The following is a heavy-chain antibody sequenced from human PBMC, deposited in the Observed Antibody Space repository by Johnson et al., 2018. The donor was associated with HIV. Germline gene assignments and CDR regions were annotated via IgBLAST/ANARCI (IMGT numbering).Heavy chain of an antibody. CDR2: ISFDGKNK. CDR1: GLSFSNLG. V-gene: IGHV3-30*18. D-gene: IGHD2-8*02. Sequence: QVQLVESGGGVVQPGKSLTLSCVSSGLSFSNLGIHWVRQAPGKRPEWVAVISFDGKNKFYADSVKGQFTISRDNAKNSLYLQMNSLRAEDTALYYCAKATGGYWGDDFDIWGQGTMVTVSS. CDR3: AKATGGYWGDDFDI. J-gene: IGHJ3*02.